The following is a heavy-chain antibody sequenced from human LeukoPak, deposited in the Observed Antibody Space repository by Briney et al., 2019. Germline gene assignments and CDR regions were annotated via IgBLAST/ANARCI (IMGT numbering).Heavy chain of an antibody. Sequence: GGSLRLSCAASGFTFSSYGMHWVRQAPGKGLEGVAVISYDGSNKYYADSLKGRFTISRDNSKNTLYLQMNTLRAEHTAVYYCAKESPYYFDSSGSLHYWGERALVTASS. CDR3: AKESPYYFDSSGSLHY. CDR2: ISYDGSNK. V-gene: IGHV3-30*18. J-gene: IGHJ4*02. D-gene: IGHD3-22*01. CDR1: GFTFSSYG.